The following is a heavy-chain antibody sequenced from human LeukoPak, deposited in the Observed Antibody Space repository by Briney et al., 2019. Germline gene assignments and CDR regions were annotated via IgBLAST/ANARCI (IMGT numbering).Heavy chain of an antibody. CDR1: GFTFSSYA. V-gene: IGHV3-23*01. CDR2: ISGSGGST. D-gene: IGHD2-21*02. Sequence: GGFLRLSCAASGFTFSSYAMSWVRQAPGKGLEWVSAISGSGGSTYYADSVKGRFTISRDNSKNTLYLQMNSLRAEDTAVYYCAKSPNVVTAIFGYWGQGTLVTVSS. CDR3: AKSPNVVTAIFGY. J-gene: IGHJ4*02.